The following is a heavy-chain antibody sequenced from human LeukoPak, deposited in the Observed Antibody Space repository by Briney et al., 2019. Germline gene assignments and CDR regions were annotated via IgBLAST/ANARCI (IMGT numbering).Heavy chain of an antibody. J-gene: IGHJ4*02. V-gene: IGHV4-4*07. CDR1: GGSISDYY. CDR2: FYTRGST. D-gene: IGHD3-22*01. CDR3: ARADSSGYGFDS. Sequence: SETLSLTCTVSGGSISDYYWSWIRQPAGKGLEWIGRFYTRGSTNYNPSLKSRVTMSVDTSKNQFSLKLTSVTAADTAVYYCARADSSGYGFDSWGQGTLVTVSS.